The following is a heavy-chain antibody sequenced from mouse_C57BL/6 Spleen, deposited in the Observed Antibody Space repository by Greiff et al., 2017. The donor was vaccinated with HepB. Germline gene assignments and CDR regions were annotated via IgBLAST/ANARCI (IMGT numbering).Heavy chain of an antibody. CDR1: GFTFSSYT. CDR3: ARERFSSFDY. Sequence: EVQGVESGGGLVKPGGSLKLSCAASGFTFSSYTMSWVRQTPEKRLEWVATISGGGGNTYYPDSVKGRFTISRDNAKNTLYLQMSSLRSEDTALYYCARERFSSFDYWGQGTTLTVSS. J-gene: IGHJ2*01. V-gene: IGHV5-9*01. CDR2: ISGGGGNT.